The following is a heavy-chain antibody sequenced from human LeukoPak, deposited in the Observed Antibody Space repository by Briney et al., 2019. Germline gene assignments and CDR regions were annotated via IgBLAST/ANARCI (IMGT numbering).Heavy chain of an antibody. CDR1: GGSISSGGYY. CDR2: IYYSGST. J-gene: IGHJ6*02. D-gene: IGHD4-23*01. V-gene: IGHV4-31*03. CDR3: ARGYGGNFRGNYYYGMDV. Sequence: TSETLSLTCTVSGGSISSGGYYWSWIRQHPGKGLEWIGYIYYSGSTYYNPSLKSRVTISVDTSKNQFSLKLSSVTAADTAVYYCARGYGGNFRGNYYYGMDVWGQGTTVTVSS.